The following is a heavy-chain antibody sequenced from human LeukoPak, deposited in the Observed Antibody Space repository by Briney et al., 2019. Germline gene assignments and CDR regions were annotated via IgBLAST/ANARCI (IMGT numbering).Heavy chain of an antibody. D-gene: IGHD5-24*01. CDR3: ARDGYNPIDY. CDR1: GGSISGSSYY. CDR2: IYYSGST. Sequence: PSETLSLTCTVSGGSISGSSYYWGWLRQPPGKGLEWIGTIYYSGSTYYNSSLKSRATISVDTSKNQFSLKLTSVTAADTAVYYCARDGYNPIDYWGQGTLVSVSS. V-gene: IGHV4-39*02. J-gene: IGHJ4*02.